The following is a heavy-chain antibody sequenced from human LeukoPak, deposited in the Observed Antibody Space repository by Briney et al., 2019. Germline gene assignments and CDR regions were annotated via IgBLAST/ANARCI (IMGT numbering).Heavy chain of an antibody. Sequence: GGSLRLSCAASGFTFSSYGMHWVRQAPGKGLEWVGVIWYDGSNKYYADSVKGRFTISRDNSKNTLYLQKNSLRAEDTAVYYCARDRRIVGATTLDYWGQGTLVTVSS. CDR2: IWYDGSNK. D-gene: IGHD1-26*01. J-gene: IGHJ4*02. V-gene: IGHV3-33*01. CDR3: ARDRRIVGATTLDY. CDR1: GFTFSSYG.